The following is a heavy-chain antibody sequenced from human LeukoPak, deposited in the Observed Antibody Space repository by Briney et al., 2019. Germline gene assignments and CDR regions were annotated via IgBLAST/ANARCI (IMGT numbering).Heavy chain of an antibody. CDR1: GYTFTSYY. D-gene: IGHD3-10*01. V-gene: IGHV1-46*01. CDR2: INPSGGST. Sequence: ASVKVSCKASGYTFTSYYMHWVRQAPGQGLEWMGIINPSGGSTSYAQKFQGRVTMTRDMSTSTVYMELSSLRSEDTAVYYCARGERMMVRGVITYYYYYMDVWGKGTTVTISS. J-gene: IGHJ6*03. CDR3: ARGERMMVRGVITYYYYYMDV.